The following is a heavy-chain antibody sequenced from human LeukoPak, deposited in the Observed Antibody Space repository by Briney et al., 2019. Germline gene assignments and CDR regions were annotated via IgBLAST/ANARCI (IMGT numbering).Heavy chain of an antibody. Sequence: GGFLRLSCAASGFTFSGYAMSWVRQAPGKGLEWVSAISGSGGTTYYADSVKGRFTISRDNSKNTLYLQMNSLRAEDTAVYYCAQVMGVRGAPSDYWGQGTLVTVSS. CDR1: GFTFSGYA. D-gene: IGHD3-10*01. CDR3: AQVMGVRGAPSDY. J-gene: IGHJ4*02. V-gene: IGHV3-23*01. CDR2: ISGSGGTT.